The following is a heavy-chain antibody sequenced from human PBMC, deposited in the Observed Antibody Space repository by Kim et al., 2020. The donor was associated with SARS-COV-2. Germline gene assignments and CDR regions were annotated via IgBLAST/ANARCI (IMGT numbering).Heavy chain of an antibody. J-gene: IGHJ3*02. CDR2: LSWNSGVI. Sequence: GGSLRLSCAASGFTFGDFAMHWVRQVPGKGLEWVSGLSWNSGVIGYADSVKGRFTISRHNAENSLYLQMNSLRAEDTAFYYCAKDLVSSSFRAFHIWRQGPMVTVPS. CDR3: AKDLVSSSFRAFHI. V-gene: IGHV3-9*01. CDR1: GFTFGDFA. D-gene: IGHD6-6*01.